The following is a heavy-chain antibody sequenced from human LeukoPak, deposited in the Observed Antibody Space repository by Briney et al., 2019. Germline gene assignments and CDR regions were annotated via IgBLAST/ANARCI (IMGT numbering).Heavy chain of an antibody. J-gene: IGHJ2*01. Sequence: GGSLRLSCAASGFTFSSYAMTWVRQAPGKGLEWVSVISGSGGSTDYADSVKGRFTISRDNSKNTLYLQMNSLGAEDTAVCYCAKEATVTSYWYFDLWGRGTLVTVSS. CDR2: ISGSGGST. D-gene: IGHD4-17*01. CDR3: AKEATVTSYWYFDL. CDR1: GFTFSSYA. V-gene: IGHV3-23*01.